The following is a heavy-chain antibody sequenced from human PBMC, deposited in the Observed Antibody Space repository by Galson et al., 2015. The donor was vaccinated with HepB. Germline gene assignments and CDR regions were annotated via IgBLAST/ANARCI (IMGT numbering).Heavy chain of an antibody. V-gene: IGHV1-46*04. CDR2: INPSGGST. CDR3: ARDMSAVVAADDGVAFDI. CDR1: GYTFTSYY. D-gene: IGHD2-15*01. J-gene: IGHJ3*02. Sequence: SVKVSCKASGYTFTSYYMHWVRQAPGQGLEWMGIINPSGGSTSYAQKLQGRVTMTRDTSTSTVYMELSSLRSEDTAVYYCARDMSAVVAADDGVAFDIWGQGTMVTVSS.